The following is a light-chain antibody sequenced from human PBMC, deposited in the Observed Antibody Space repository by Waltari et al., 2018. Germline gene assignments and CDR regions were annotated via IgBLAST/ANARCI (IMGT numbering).Light chain of an antibody. J-gene: IGLJ3*02. Sequence: QSVLTQPPSVSAAPEEKVSISCSGSSSNIGNNYVSWYQHLPGTAPKLLIYDNNKRLSGIPGRFPGSRSGTSATLGITGLQTGDEADYFCATWDSSLNIWVFGGGTKLTVL. CDR2: DNN. V-gene: IGLV1-51*01. CDR1: SSNIGNNY. CDR3: ATWDSSLNIWV.